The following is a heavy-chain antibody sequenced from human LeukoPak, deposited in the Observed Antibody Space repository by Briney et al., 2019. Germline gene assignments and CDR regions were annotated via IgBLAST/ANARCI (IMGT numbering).Heavy chain of an antibody. D-gene: IGHD6-13*01. CDR3: AKDLYAGSWNYFDY. CDR1: GYTFDDYD. J-gene: IGHJ4*02. Sequence: PGGSLTLPCTGSGYTFDDYDLHWVRQAPGKSLPLVPLITYNSGSIGYADSVKGRFTISRDNAKNSLYLEMNSLRVEDTALYYCAKDLYAGSWNYFDYWGQGTLVTVSS. CDR2: ITYNSGSI. V-gene: IGHV3-9*01.